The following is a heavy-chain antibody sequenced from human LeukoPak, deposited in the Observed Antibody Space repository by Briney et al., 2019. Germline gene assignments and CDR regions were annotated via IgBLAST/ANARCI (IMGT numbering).Heavy chain of an antibody. CDR2: IYVTGT. Sequence: SETLSLTCTVSGGSIGTYYWSWVRQSPGTGLEWIGYIYVTGTRYNPYLQSRVTISLDRSRNKFFLKMTSVTAADTAVYYCARHIGGGIEDMDVWGRGTKVTVSS. J-gene: IGHJ6*03. D-gene: IGHD3-16*02. CDR1: GGSIGTYY. CDR3: ARHIGGGIEDMDV. V-gene: IGHV4-59*08.